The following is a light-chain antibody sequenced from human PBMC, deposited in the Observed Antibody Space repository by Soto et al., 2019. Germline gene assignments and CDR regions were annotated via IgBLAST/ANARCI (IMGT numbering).Light chain of an antibody. CDR2: SND. CDR3: ATWDDSLHGYV. V-gene: IGLV1-44*01. J-gene: IGLJ1*01. CDR1: NSNIGSNT. Sequence: QSVLTQPPSASGTPGQRVTISCSVSNSNIGSNTVNWYQQLPGTAPKLRIYSNDQRPSGAPDRFSGSKSGASASLAISGLQSEDEADYYCATWDDSLHGYVFGTGTKVTVL.